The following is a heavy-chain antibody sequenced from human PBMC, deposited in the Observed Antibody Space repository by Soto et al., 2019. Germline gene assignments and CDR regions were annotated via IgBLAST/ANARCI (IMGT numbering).Heavy chain of an antibody. CDR2: ISYDGSNK. J-gene: IGHJ4*02. CDR3: ARDLYDFWSGYYTLYFDY. Sequence: GGSLRLSCAASGFTFSSYAMHWVRQAPGKGLEWVAVISYDGSNKYYADSVKGRFTISRDNSKNTLYLQMNSLRVEDTAVYYCARDLYDFWSGYYTLYFDYWGQGT. CDR1: GFTFSSYA. D-gene: IGHD3-3*01. V-gene: IGHV3-30-3*01.